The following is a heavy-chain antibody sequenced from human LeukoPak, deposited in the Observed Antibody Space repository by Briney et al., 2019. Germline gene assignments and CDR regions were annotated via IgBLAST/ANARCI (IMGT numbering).Heavy chain of an antibody. CDR2: ISGSGGST. J-gene: IGHJ4*02. CDR3: ARACARTNCYTED. Sequence: GGSLRLSCAASGFTFSSYAMSWVRQAPGKGLEWVSAISGSGGSTYYADSVKGRFTISRDNSKNTLYLQMNSLRAEDTAVYYCARACARTNCYTEDWGQGTLVTVSS. V-gene: IGHV3-23*01. D-gene: IGHD2-2*01. CDR1: GFTFSSYA.